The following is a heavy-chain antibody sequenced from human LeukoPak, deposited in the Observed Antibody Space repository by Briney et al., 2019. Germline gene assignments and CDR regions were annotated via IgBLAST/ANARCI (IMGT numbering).Heavy chain of an antibody. J-gene: IGHJ4*02. CDR2: ISWNSGSI. D-gene: IGHD5-18*01. CDR3: AKDQDTAMGLFDY. V-gene: IGHV3-9*01. CDR1: GFTFDDYA. Sequence: GRSLRLSCAASGFTFDDYAMHWVRQAPGKGLDWVSGISWNSGSIGYADSVKGRFTISRDNAKNSLYLQMNSLRAEDTALYYCAKDQDTAMGLFDYWGQGTLVTVSS.